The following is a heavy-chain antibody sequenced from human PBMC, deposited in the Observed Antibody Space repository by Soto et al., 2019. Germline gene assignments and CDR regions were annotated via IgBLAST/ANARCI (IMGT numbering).Heavy chain of an antibody. D-gene: IGHD3-10*01. V-gene: IGHV3-30*18. CDR3: AKDSGRGSADYFFDY. J-gene: IGHJ4*02. Sequence: QVQLVESGGGVVQPGRSLRLSCAASGFTFSNYGMHWVRRDPGKGLEWVAVISFDGGDKKSADSVKGRFTISRDNSKHTLYLQMNSLRAEDTAVYYCAKDSGRGSADYFFDYWGRGTLVTVSS. CDR1: GFTFSNYG. CDR2: ISFDGGDK.